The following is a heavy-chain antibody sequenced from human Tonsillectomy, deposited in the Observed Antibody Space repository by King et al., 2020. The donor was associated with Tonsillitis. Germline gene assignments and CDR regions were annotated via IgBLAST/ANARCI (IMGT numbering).Heavy chain of an antibody. CDR3: TTTLGYSVLFDS. V-gene: IGHV3-15*01. CDR2: IKSKADGETT. CDR1: GFTFNNAW. J-gene: IGHJ4*02. D-gene: IGHD5/OR15-5a*01. Sequence: VQLVESAGGLVKPGGSPRLSCAASGFTFNNAWMSWVRQAPGKGLEWVGRIKSKADGETTDYAVPGKGRFTISRDDSINLLYLQMNSMTTEDTAVYYCTTTLGYSVLFDSWGQGTLVTVSS.